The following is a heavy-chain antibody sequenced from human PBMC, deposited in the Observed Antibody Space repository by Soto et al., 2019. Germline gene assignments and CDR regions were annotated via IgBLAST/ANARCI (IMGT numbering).Heavy chain of an antibody. CDR1: GYSFTNYL. Sequence: GESLKISCKASGYSFTNYLIAWVRQMPGGGLEWMGIIYPGDSVATYSPSFQGHVTISADKSVTTAYLQWNSLKASDTAVYFCARHRHYRSYYYYYGMDVWGPGTTVIVSS. V-gene: IGHV5-51*01. J-gene: IGHJ6*01. CDR3: ARHRHYRSYYYYYGMDV. D-gene: IGHD4-4*01. CDR2: IYPGDSVA.